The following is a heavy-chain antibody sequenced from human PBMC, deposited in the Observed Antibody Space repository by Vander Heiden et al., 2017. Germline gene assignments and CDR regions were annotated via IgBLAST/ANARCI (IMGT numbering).Heavy chain of an antibody. Sequence: EVQLVESGGGLVKPGGSLGLSCAASGFTFSSYSMKWVRQAPGKGLEWVSSISSSSSYIYYADSVKGRFTISRDNAKNSLYLQMNSLRAEDTAVYYCARRNDFWSGYYVDYYYGMDVWGQGTTVTVSS. CDR1: GFTFSSYS. D-gene: IGHD3-3*01. J-gene: IGHJ6*02. V-gene: IGHV3-21*01. CDR2: ISSSSSYI. CDR3: ARRNDFWSGYYVDYYYGMDV.